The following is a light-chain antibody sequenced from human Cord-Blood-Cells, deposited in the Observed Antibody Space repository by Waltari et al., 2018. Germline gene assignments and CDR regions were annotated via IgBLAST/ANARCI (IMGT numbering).Light chain of an antibody. V-gene: IGKV2-28*01. CDR2: LGS. CDR1: QSLLHSNGYNY. Sequence: IGMTQSPLPLPVTPGEPASIPCRSSQSLLHSNGYNYLDWYLQKPGQSPQLLIYLGSNRASGVPDRFSGSGSGTDFTLKISRVEAEDVGVYYCMQALQTPITFGQGTRLEIK. CDR3: MQALQTPIT. J-gene: IGKJ5*01.